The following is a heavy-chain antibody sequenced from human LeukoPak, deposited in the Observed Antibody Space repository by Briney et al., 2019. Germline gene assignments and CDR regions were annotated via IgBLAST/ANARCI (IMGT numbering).Heavy chain of an antibody. D-gene: IGHD1-26*01. CDR2: ISSSGKS. CDR3: ARFKGGTGFDY. J-gene: IGHJ4*02. V-gene: IGHV4-39*01. Sequence: SETLSLTCAVSGGSISTTDYDWAWIRQPPGQGLEWIATISSSGKSYYNPYLMSRVTISVDTSKNQFSLDVTSVTAADTGLFYCARFKGGTGFDYWGRGILVIVS. CDR1: GGSISTTDYD.